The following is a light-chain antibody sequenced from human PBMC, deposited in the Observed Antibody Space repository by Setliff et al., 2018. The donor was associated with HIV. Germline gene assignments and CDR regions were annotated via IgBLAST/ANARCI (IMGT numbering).Light chain of an antibody. CDR1: SSDIGRYNL. Sequence: QSALTQPASVSGSPGQSITISCTGTSSDIGRYNLVSWYQQYPGKAPKLMIYQATKRRSGVSNRFSGSKSGNTASLTISGLQAEDEADYYCCSNTGSNTYVFGSGTTVTVL. J-gene: IGLJ1*01. V-gene: IGLV2-23*01. CDR2: QAT. CDR3: CSNTGSNTYV.